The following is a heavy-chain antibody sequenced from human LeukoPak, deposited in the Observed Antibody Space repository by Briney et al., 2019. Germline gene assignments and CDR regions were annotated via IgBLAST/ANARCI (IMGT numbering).Heavy chain of an antibody. CDR1: GGSFSGYY. V-gene: IGHV4-34*01. D-gene: IGHD4-17*01. J-gene: IGHJ5*02. CDR2: INHSGST. CDR3: ARGGGYGDYPNWFDP. Sequence: SETLSLTCAVYGGSFSGYYWSWLRQPPGKGLEWIGEINHSGSTNYDPSLKSRVTISVDTSKNQFSLKLSSVTAADTAVYYCARGGGYGDYPNWFDPWGQGTLVTVSS.